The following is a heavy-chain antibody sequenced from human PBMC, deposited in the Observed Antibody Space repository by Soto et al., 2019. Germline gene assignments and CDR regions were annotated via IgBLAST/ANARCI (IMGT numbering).Heavy chain of an antibody. CDR2: ISFDGTKE. CDR1: VCIFRKYP. V-gene: IGHV3-30-3*01. D-gene: IGHD3-9*01. CDR3: ARDRLVVKPGVNESAWLDP. Sequence: VGSLRLSCASAVCIFRKYPMHCVRESPGKWLEWVAVISFDGTKEHYAESVKGRFTISRDNSNNTLFLQMNSLRTEDTALYYCARDRLVVKPGVNESAWLDPGGQ. J-gene: IGHJ5*02.